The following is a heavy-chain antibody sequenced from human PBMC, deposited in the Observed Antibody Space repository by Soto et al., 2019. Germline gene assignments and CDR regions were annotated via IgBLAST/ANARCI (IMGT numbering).Heavy chain of an antibody. V-gene: IGHV3-30*02. D-gene: IGHD3-22*01. CDR1: GFTITTYG. CDR2: IWFDGNIK. Sequence: GGSLRLSCAASGFTITTYGMHWVRQAPGKGLEWVAVIWFDGNIKYYADSVKGRFTISRDNSKNTLYLQMNSLRADDTAVYYCGKDRLDESGGLIDHWGHGALVTVSS. J-gene: IGHJ4*01. CDR3: GKDRLDESGGLIDH.